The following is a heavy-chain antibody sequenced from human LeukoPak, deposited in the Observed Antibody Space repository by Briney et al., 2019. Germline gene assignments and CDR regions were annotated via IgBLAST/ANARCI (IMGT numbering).Heavy chain of an antibody. J-gene: IGHJ4*02. D-gene: IGHD7-27*01. V-gene: IGHV4-59*08. CDR3: ARHEQLRRYFDH. CDR1: GGSISSYY. Sequence: SETLSLTCTVSGGSISSYYWSWIQQPPGKGLEWIGYIYYSGSTNYNPSLKSRVTISVDTSKNQFSLKLSPVTAADTAVYYCARHEQLRRYFDHWGQGTLVTVSS. CDR2: IYYSGST.